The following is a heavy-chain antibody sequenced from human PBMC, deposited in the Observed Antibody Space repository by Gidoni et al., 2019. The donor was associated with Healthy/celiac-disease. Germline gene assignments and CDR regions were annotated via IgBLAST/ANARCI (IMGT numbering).Heavy chain of an antibody. Sequence: QITLKESGPTLVNPTQTLTLTCTFSGFSLSTSGVGVGWIRQPPGTALEWLALIYWDDDKRYSPSLKSRHTITKDTSNSQVVLTMTNMDPVDTAKYYCAQGTSPFDYWGQGTLVTVSS. CDR3: AQGTSPFDY. CDR1: GFSLSTSGVG. D-gene: IGHD2-2*01. J-gene: IGHJ4*02. CDR2: IYWDDDK. V-gene: IGHV2-5*02.